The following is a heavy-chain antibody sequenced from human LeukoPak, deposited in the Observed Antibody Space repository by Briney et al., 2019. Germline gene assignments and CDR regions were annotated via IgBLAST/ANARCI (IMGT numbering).Heavy chain of an antibody. J-gene: IGHJ4*02. CDR1: GGSLSSGDYY. V-gene: IGHV4-30-4*08. CDR2: IYYSGST. Sequence: SETLSLTCTVSGGSLSSGDYYWSWIRQPPGKGLEWIGYIYYSGSTYYNPSLKSRVTISVDTSKNQFSLKLSSVTAADTAVYYCASGSYDTPSFDYWGQGTLVTVSS. D-gene: IGHD1-26*01. CDR3: ASGSYDTPSFDY.